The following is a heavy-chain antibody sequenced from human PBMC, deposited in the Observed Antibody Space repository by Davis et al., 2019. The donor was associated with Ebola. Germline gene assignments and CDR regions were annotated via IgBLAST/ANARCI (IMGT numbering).Heavy chain of an antibody. Sequence: GGSLRLSCAASGYTFRIHAMTWVRQAPGKGLEWVSALSGSGGLSYYADSVKGRFTISRDNSKNTLYLQMNSLRAEDTAVYYCAKGIVVVVAANYYGMDVWGQGTTVTVSS. D-gene: IGHD2-15*01. V-gene: IGHV3-23*01. CDR3: AKGIVVVVAANYYGMDV. CDR2: LSGSGGLS. J-gene: IGHJ6*02. CDR1: GYTFRIHA.